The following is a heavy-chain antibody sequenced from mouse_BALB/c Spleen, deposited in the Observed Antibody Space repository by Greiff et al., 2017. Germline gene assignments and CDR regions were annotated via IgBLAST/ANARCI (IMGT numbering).Heavy chain of an antibody. CDR2: IYPGDGDT. V-gene: IGHV1-87*01. CDR1: GYTFTSYW. CDR3: ARPDYGNYPAY. D-gene: IGHD2-1*01. Sequence: QVQLQQSGAELVRPGASVKLSCKASGYTFTSYWMHWVKQRPGQGLEWIGAIYPGDGDTRYTQKFKGKATLTADKSSSTAYMQLSSLASEDSAVYYCARPDYGNYPAYWGQGTLVTVSA. J-gene: IGHJ3*01.